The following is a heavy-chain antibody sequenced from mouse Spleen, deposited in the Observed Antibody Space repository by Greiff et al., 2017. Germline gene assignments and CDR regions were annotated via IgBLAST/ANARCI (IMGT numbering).Heavy chain of an antibody. V-gene: IGHV5-9-3*01. CDR3: ARHEDYYGSSMDY. Sequence: EVQLVESGGGLVKPGGSLKLSCAASGFTFSSYAMSWVRQTPEKRLEWVATISSGGSYTYYPDSVKGRFTISRDNAKNTLYLQMSSLRSEDTAMYYCARHEDYYGSSMDYWGQGTSVTVSS. CDR1: GFTFSSYA. J-gene: IGHJ4*01. D-gene: IGHD1-1*01. CDR2: ISSGGSYT.